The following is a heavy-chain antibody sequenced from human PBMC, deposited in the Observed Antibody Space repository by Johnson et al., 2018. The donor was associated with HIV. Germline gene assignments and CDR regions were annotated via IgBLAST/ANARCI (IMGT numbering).Heavy chain of an antibody. CDR1: GFTFSSYA. J-gene: IGHJ3*02. V-gene: IGHV3-30*02. CDR2: IRYDGSNK. CDR3: AKFRDAFDI. Sequence: QVQLVESGGGVVQPGGSLRLSCAASGFTFSSYAMHWVRQAPGKGLEWVAFIRYDGSNKYYADSVKGRFTISRDNSKNTLYLQMNSLRAEDTAVYYCAKFRDAFDIWGQGTMVTVSS.